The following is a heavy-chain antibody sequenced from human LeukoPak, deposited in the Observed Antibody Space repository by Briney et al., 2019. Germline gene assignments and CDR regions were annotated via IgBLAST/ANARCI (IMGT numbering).Heavy chain of an antibody. V-gene: IGHV3-23*01. D-gene: IGHD5-12*01. CDR3: AKDEYSGYGSFDY. Sequence: GGSLRLSCAASGFTFSTYAMSWVRQAAGKGLEWVSAISEGSTYYADSVKGRFTISRDNSKNTLYLQMNSLRAEDTAVYYCAKDEYSGYGSFDYWGQGTLVTVSS. J-gene: IGHJ4*02. CDR2: ISEGST. CDR1: GFTFSTYA.